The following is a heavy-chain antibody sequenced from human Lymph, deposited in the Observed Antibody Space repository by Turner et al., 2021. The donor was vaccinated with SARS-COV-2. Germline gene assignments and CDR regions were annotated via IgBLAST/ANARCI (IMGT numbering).Heavy chain of an antibody. CDR2: INWSGGSI. D-gene: IGHD1-26*01. V-gene: IGHV3-9*01. CDR1: GFTFDDYA. CDR3: AKDLAGTYYSSFDY. Sequence: EVQLVEPGGGLVQPGRYLRLYCAASGFTFDDYAMHWVRQAPGKGLEWVSGINWSGGSIAYADSVKGRFTISRDNPKNSLYLQMNSLRAEDTAFYYCAKDLAGTYYSSFDYWGQGTLVTVSS. J-gene: IGHJ4*02.